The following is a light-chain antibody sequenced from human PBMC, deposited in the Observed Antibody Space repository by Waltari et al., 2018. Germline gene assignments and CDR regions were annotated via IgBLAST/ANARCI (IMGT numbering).Light chain of an antibody. CDR2: TAS. V-gene: IGKV1-39*01. CDR3: QQSYSTPYT. Sequence: DIQMTQSPSSLSASVGDRVTITCRASQSISSHLNWYQQKPGKAPQLLIYTASSLQSGVPSRFSGSGSGTDFTLTISSLQPEDFATYYCQQSYSTPYTFGQGTKLEIK. CDR1: QSISSH. J-gene: IGKJ2*01.